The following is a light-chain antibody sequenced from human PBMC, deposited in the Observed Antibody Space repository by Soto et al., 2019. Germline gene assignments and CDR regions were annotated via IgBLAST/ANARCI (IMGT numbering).Light chain of an antibody. CDR3: QHYNTQSIT. Sequence: DIQLIQSPATLSASVGDRITITCRASENIFKFLAWYQQRSGRAPNLLIYAASDLETGVPSRFSGRGSETEFTLTIDSLQPDDSATYYCQHYNTQSITFGGGTKVDVK. CDR1: ENIFKF. J-gene: IGKJ4*01. V-gene: IGKV1-5*01. CDR2: AAS.